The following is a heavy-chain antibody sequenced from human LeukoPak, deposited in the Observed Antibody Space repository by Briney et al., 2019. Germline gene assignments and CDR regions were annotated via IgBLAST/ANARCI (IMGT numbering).Heavy chain of an antibody. CDR3: ARDGYSGNDGL. J-gene: IGHJ4*02. D-gene: IGHD5-12*01. V-gene: IGHV4-38-2*02. Sequence: PSETLSLTCTVSGYSISSGYYWGWIWQPPGKGLEWIGSIYHSGSTYYNPSLKSRVTISVDTSKNQFSLKLSSVTAADTAVYYCARDGYSGNDGLWGQGSLVTVSS. CDR2: IYHSGST. CDR1: GYSISSGYY.